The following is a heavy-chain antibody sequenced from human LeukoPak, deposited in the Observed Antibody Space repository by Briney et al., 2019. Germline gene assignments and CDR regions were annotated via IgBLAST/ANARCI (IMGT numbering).Heavy chain of an antibody. CDR1: GYSFTSYW. J-gene: IGHJ3*02. D-gene: IGHD1-26*01. CDR3: ARRKSSANYYVEAFDI. CDR2: IYPGDSDT. V-gene: IGHV5-51*01. Sequence: GESLKISCKGSGYSFTSYWIGWVRQMPGKGLEWMGIIYPGDSDTRYSPSFQGQVTISADKSINTAYLHWSSLKASDTAMYYCARRKSSANYYVEAFDIWGQGTMVTVSS.